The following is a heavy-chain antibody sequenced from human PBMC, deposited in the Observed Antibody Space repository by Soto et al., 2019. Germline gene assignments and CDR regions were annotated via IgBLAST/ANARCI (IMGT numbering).Heavy chain of an antibody. CDR2: IWSGRSTI. CDR1: GFTFSSYG. CDR3: ARDRYGDYLSDY. Sequence: GGSQRLSCAASGFTFSSYGMHWVRQAPGKGLEWVSYIWSGRSTIYYADSVKGRFTISRDNAKNSLYLQMNSLRAEDTAVYYCARDRYGDYLSDYWGQGTLVTVSS. D-gene: IGHD4-17*01. V-gene: IGHV3-48*01. J-gene: IGHJ4*02.